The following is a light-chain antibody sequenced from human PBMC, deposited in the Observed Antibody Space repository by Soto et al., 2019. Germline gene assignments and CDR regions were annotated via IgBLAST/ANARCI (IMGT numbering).Light chain of an antibody. CDR2: GSS. CDR3: QQYGSSPLYT. Sequence: EVVLTQSPVTLSLSPGERATLSCRASQTVSNNDLAWYQQKPGQAPRLLIFGSSDRATGIPDGFSSSGSGTDFTITIRRRGPEDFAVYYCQQYGSSPLYTFGQGTKLEIK. V-gene: IGKV3-20*01. CDR1: QTVSNND. J-gene: IGKJ2*01.